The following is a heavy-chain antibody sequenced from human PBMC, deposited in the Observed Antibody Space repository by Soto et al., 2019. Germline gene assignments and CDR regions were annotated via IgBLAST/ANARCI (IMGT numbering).Heavy chain of an antibody. D-gene: IGHD1-7*01. Sequence: GGSLRLSCAASGFTFSSYAMHWVRQAPGKGLEWVAVISYDGSNKYYADSVKGRFTISRDNSKNTLYLQMNSLRAEDTAVYYCARRAAGTTSNWYYFDYWGQGTLVTVSS. V-gene: IGHV3-30-3*01. J-gene: IGHJ4*02. CDR3: ARRAAGTTSNWYYFDY. CDR2: ISYDGSNK. CDR1: GFTFSSYA.